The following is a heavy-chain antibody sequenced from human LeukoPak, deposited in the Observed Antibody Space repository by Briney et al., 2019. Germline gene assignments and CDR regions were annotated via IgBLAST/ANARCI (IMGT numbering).Heavy chain of an antibody. J-gene: IGHJ5*02. D-gene: IGHD3-10*01. V-gene: IGHV4-31*03. Sequence: SETLSLTCTVSGGSITSGGNYWTWIRQHPGEGLEWIGYISHSGSTYYNPSLKSRVTISVDTSKNQFSLRLTSVTAADTAVYYCARELWFVNAPGSWFDPWGQGTLVTVSS. CDR1: GGSITSGGNY. CDR2: ISHSGST. CDR3: ARELWFVNAPGSWFDP.